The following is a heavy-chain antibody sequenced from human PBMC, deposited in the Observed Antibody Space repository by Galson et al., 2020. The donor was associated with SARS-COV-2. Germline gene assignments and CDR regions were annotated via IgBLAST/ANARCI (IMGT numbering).Heavy chain of an antibody. CDR2: FSRIGTTI. CDR1: GFTPSDKY. D-gene: IGHD5-12*01. J-gene: IGHJ2*01. CDR3: ARALDGYNFLDR. V-gene: IGHV3-11*04. Sequence: NSGGSLRLSCAASGFTPSDKYMNWNRQVPGKVLEWISFFSRIGTTIYYANSVKGRFTISRENAQNSMFPQINGMRADDTSVYYCARALDGYNFLDRWGRGTMVPVSS.